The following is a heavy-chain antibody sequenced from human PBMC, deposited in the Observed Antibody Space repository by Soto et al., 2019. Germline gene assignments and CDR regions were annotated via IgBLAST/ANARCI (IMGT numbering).Heavy chain of an antibody. CDR1: GYTFTSYA. D-gene: IGHD4-4*01. Sequence: GASVKVSCKASGYTFTSYAMHWVRQAPGQGLEWMGRINAGNGNTKYSQKFQGRVTITRDTSASTAYMELSSLRSEDTAVYYCARKGFSNPYYYYGMDVWGQGTTVTVSS. CDR2: INAGNGNT. V-gene: IGHV1-3*01. CDR3: ARKGFSNPYYYYGMDV. J-gene: IGHJ6*02.